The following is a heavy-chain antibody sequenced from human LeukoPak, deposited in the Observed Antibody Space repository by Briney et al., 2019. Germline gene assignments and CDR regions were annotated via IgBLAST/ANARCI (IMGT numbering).Heavy chain of an antibody. V-gene: IGHV1-2*02. CDR2: INPNSGGT. D-gene: IGHD2-21*02. CDR1: GYTFTAYY. J-gene: IGHJ3*02. CDR3: AVNLAYCGGDCYPFDAFDI. Sequence: ASVKVSCKASGYTFTAYYMHWVRQVPGQGPGWMGWINPNSGGTNYTQKFQGRVTMTRDTSISTAYMELSRLRSDDTAVYYCAVNLAYCGGDCYPFDAFDIWGQGTMVTVSS.